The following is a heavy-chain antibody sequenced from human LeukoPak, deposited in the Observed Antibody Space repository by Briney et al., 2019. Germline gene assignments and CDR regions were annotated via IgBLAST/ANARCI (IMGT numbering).Heavy chain of an antibody. V-gene: IGHV3-11*01. D-gene: IGHD4-17*01. CDR2: ISSSGSTI. J-gene: IGHJ6*02. Sequence: GGSLRLSCAASGFTFSDYYMSWIRQAPGKGLEWVSYISSSGSTIYYADSVKGRFTISRDNAKNSLYLQMNSLRAEDTAVYYCARPGDYGDLYCYYGMDVWGQGTTVTVSS. CDR3: ARPGDYGDLYCYYGMDV. CDR1: GFTFSDYY.